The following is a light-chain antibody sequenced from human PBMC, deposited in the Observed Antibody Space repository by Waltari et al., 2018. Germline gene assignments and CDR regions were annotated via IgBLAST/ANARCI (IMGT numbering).Light chain of an antibody. CDR3: QQYYSYPRT. J-gene: IGKJ2*01. Sequence: AIQVTQSPSSFSASIGDSVTITCRASQDLSSYLAWYQQRPGKAPKLLIYAASTLQSGVPSRFSGSGSGTEFTLTVNGLQSEDFATYYCQQYYSYPRTFGQGTKLEIK. CDR2: AAS. CDR1: QDLSSY. V-gene: IGKV1-8*01.